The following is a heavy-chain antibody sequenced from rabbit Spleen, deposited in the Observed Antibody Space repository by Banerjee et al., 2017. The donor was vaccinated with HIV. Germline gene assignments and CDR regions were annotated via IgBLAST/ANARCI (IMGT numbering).Heavy chain of an antibody. CDR3: ARDSGSSFSSYGMDL. J-gene: IGHJ6*01. CDR2: IDTGSSGFS. V-gene: IGHV1S45*01. CDR1: GVSFSSNYY. D-gene: IGHD8-1*01. Sequence: QEQLVESGGGLVQPEGSLTLTCTASGVSFSSNYYMCWVRQAPGKGLEWIACIDTGSSGFSYFVSWAKGRFTISKTSSTTVTLQMTSLTAADTATYFCARDSGSSFSSYGMDLWGPGTLVTVS.